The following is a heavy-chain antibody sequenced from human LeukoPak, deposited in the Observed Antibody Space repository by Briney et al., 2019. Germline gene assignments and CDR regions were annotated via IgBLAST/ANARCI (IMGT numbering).Heavy chain of an antibody. V-gene: IGHV1-8*03. CDR3: ASEPSSSWYGPYNWFDP. CDR2: MNPNSGNT. Sequence: ASVKVSCKASGYTFTSYDINWVRQATGQGLEWMGWMNPNSGNTGYAQKFQGRVTITRNTSISTAYMELSSLRSEDTAVYYCASEPSSSWYGPYNWFDPWGQGTLVTVSS. CDR1: GYTFTSYD. D-gene: IGHD6-13*01. J-gene: IGHJ5*02.